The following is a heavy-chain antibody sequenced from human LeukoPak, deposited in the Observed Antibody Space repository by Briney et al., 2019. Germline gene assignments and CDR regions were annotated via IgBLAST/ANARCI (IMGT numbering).Heavy chain of an antibody. J-gene: IGHJ6*02. CDR1: GFTFSSYA. Sequence: GGSLRLSCAASGFTFSSYAMSWVRQAPGRGLEWVSAISGSGGSTYYADSVKGRFTISRDNSKNTLYLQMNSLRAEDTAVYYCAKGLAAALYYYYGMDVWGQGTTVTVSS. D-gene: IGHD6-13*01. CDR2: ISGSGGST. V-gene: IGHV3-23*01. CDR3: AKGLAAALYYYYGMDV.